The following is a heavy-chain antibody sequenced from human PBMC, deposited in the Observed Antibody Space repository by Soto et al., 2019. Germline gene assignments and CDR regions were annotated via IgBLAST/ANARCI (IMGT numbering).Heavy chain of an antibody. Sequence: GGSLRLSCAASGLTFSDHHMDWVRQAPGKGLEWVGRSRDKAEGHTTEYAASVKGRFSISRDDSKNSVYLQMNSLKTEDTAVYYCAGTYYHVPGPHYMDVWGTGTKVTVSS. CDR3: AGTYYHVPGPHYMDV. D-gene: IGHD3-10*02. CDR1: GLTFSDHH. CDR2: SRDKAEGHTT. V-gene: IGHV3-72*01. J-gene: IGHJ6*03.